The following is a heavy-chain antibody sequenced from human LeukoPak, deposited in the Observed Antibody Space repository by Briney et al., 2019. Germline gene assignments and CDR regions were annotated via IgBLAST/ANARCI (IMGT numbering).Heavy chain of an antibody. J-gene: IGHJ4*02. CDR3: ARGIWSAHKADYYLDH. CDR2: INAGNGNT. Sequence: ASVKVSCKASGYTFTNYAIHWVRQAPGQRPEWVGWINAGNGNTKYSQRFQGRIIITRDKSASTAYMELSSLTSEDTTVYYCARGIWSAHKADYYLDHWGQGTLVTVSS. D-gene: IGHD3-3*01. CDR1: GYTFTNYA. V-gene: IGHV1-3*01.